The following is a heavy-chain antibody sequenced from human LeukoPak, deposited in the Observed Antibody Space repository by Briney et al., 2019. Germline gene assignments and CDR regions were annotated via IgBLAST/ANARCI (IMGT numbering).Heavy chain of an antibody. CDR1: GGSFSGYH. D-gene: IGHD6-6*01. CDR3: ARGFPTSSRWFDP. V-gene: IGHV4-34*01. J-gene: IGHJ5*02. CDR2: IDHSGSA. Sequence: SETLSLTCGVYGGSFSGYHWTWIRLRPGRGLDWIGDIDHSGSAHYNPSLKSRVTISIDTSNKQFSLNLHSATAADTAVYYCARGFPTSSRWFDPWGQGTLVTVSS.